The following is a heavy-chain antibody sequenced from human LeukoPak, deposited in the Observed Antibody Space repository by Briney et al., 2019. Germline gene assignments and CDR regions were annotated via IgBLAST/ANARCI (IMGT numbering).Heavy chain of an antibody. CDR2: IYYSGST. Sequence: SETLSLTCTVSGGSISSSSSYWGWIRQPPGKGLEWIGSIYYSGSTYYNPSLKSRVTISVDRSKNQFSLKLSSETAADTAVYYCAKVATFGVVEYYFDYWGQGTLVTVSS. CDR1: GGSISSSSSY. V-gene: IGHV4-39*01. CDR3: AKVATFGVVEYYFDY. D-gene: IGHD3-3*01. J-gene: IGHJ4*02.